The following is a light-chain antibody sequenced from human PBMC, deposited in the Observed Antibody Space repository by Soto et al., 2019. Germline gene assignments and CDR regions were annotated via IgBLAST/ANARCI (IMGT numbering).Light chain of an antibody. V-gene: IGLV1-51*01. CDR3: GTWDNSLSADV. Sequence: QSVLTQPPSVSAAPGQTVTISCSGGGSNIGNNYVSWYQQLPGTAPKLLIYDNNRRPSGIPDRFSGSKSGTSATLSITGLQTGDEADYYCGTWDNSLSADVFVTGTKVTVL. CDR2: DNN. J-gene: IGLJ1*01. CDR1: GSNIGNNY.